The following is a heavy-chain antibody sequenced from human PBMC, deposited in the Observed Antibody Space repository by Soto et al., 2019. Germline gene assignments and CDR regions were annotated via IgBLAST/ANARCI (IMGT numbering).Heavy chain of an antibody. CDR3: AWGDSYYEFGIEG. CDR2: ISGSGGRT. D-gene: IGHD3-3*01. V-gene: IGHV3-23*01. CDR1: GFTFSNYA. J-gene: IGHJ4*02. Sequence: PGGSLRLSCAVSGFTFSNYAMSWVRQAPGKGLEWVTAISGSGGRTYYADSVKGRITTSRDNSKNTLFLQMNSLRDEDTAVYYWAWGDSYYEFGIEGWGQRIGVTVSS.